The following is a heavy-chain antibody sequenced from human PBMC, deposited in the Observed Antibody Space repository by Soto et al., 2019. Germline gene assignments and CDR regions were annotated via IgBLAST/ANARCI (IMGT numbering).Heavy chain of an antibody. D-gene: IGHD4-17*01. CDR3: ARELSLVTTEYHYYYYGMDV. V-gene: IGHV3-30-3*01. Sequence: QTGGSLRLSCAASGFTFSSYAMHWVRQAPGKGLEWVAVISYDGSNKYYADSVKGRFTISRDNSKNTLYLQMNSLRAEDTAVYYCARELSLVTTEYHYYYYGMDVWGQGTTVTVSS. CDR1: GFTFSSYA. CDR2: ISYDGSNK. J-gene: IGHJ6*02.